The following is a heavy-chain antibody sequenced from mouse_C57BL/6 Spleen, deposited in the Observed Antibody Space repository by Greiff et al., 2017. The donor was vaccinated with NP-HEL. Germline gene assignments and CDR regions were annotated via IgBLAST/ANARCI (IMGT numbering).Heavy chain of an antibody. CDR1: GYTFTDYY. CDR3: ARSPYSNYGYFDV. D-gene: IGHD2-5*01. CDR2: INPNNGGT. Sequence: EVQLQQSGPELVKPGASVKISCKASGYTFTDYYMNWVKQSHGKSLEWIGDINPNNGGTSYNQKFKGKATLTVDKSSSTAYMELRSLTSEDSAVYYCARSPYSNYGYFDVWGTGTTVTVSS. V-gene: IGHV1-26*01. J-gene: IGHJ1*03.